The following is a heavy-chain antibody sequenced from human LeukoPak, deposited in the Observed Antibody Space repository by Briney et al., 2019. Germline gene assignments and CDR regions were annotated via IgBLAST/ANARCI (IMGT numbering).Heavy chain of an antibody. CDR1: GFTFDDYG. D-gene: IGHD2-15*01. CDR3: ARMRCSGGSCYWPYGLFDS. Sequence: QPGGSLRLSCAASGFTFDDYGMSWVRQAPGKGLELVSGIDWNGGSTGYADSVKGRFTISRDNAKNSLYLQMNSLRAEDTALYYCARMRCSGGSCYWPYGLFDSWGQGTLVTVSS. CDR2: IDWNGGST. J-gene: IGHJ4*02. V-gene: IGHV3-20*04.